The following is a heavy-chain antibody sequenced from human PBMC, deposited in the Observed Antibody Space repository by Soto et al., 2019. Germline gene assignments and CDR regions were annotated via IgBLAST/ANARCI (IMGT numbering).Heavy chain of an antibody. Sequence: QVQLVESGGGVVQPGRSLRLSCAASGFSFSISPMHWVRQAPGKGPEWVALISYDGTNKFYVDSVKGRFTISRDNSKITLYLQVDSLRPEDAAVYYCARDPKTSGGQHWAFNYFDSWGQGTLVTVSS. J-gene: IGHJ4*02. V-gene: IGHV3-30-3*01. CDR3: ARDPKTSGGQHWAFNYFDS. CDR2: ISYDGTNK. D-gene: IGHD7-27*01. CDR1: GFSFSISP.